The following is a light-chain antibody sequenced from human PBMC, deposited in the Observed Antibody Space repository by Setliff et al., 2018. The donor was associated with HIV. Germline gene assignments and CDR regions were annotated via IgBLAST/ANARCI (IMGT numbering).Light chain of an antibody. J-gene: IGLJ3*02. Sequence: SQRVTISCSGSSSNIGNNAVNWYQQLPGQAPKLLIYYDHLLPSGVSDRFSGSKSGTSASLAISGLQSEDEADYYCATWDDSLKGWVFGGGTKVTVL. CDR3: ATWDDSLKGWV. CDR1: SSNIGNNA. CDR2: YDH. V-gene: IGLV1-36*01.